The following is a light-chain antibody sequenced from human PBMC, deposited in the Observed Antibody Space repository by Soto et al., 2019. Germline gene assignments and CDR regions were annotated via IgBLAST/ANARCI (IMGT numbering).Light chain of an antibody. J-gene: IGLJ2*01. V-gene: IGLV2-14*03. Sequence: QSALTQPASVSGSPGQSITISCTGTSSDIGAYNFVSWYQQHPGKAPTLMLYDVKIRPSGSSNRISGSKSGNTASLTISGLQAEDEADYYCTSWTTSGTKVLGGGTKLTVL. CDR3: TSWTTSGTKV. CDR2: DVK. CDR1: SSDIGAYNF.